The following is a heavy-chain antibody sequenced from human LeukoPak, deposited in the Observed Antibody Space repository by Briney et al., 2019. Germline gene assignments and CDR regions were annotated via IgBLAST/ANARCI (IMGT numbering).Heavy chain of an antibody. V-gene: IGHV1-8*01. Sequence: ASVEVSCKASGHAFTAYDINWVRQATGQGPEWMGWMNPDSGDTGYPQKFQGRVTMTRNTSINTAYMELSSLRSEDTAVYYCARYSSSWYRFDYWGQGTLVTVSS. D-gene: IGHD6-13*01. CDR3: ARYSSSWYRFDY. CDR1: GHAFTAYD. CDR2: MNPDSGDT. J-gene: IGHJ4*02.